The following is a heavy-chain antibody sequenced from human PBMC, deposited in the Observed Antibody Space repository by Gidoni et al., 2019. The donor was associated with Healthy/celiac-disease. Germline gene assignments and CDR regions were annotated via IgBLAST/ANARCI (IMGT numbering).Heavy chain of an antibody. CDR3: TTDLWVGYFDY. CDR2: IKSKTDGGTT. V-gene: IGHV3-15*01. CDR1: GFTFSNAW. Sequence: EVQLVESGGGVVKPGGSLRLSCAASGFTFSNAWMSWVRQAPGKGLEWVGRIKSKTDGGTTDYAAPVNGRFTISRDDSKNTLYLQMNSLKTEDTAVYYCTTDLWVGYFDYWGQGTLVTVSS. D-gene: IGHD3-16*01. J-gene: IGHJ4*02.